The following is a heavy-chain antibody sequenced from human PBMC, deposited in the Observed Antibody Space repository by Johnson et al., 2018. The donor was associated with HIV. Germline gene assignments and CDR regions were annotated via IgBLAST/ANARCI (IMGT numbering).Heavy chain of an antibody. CDR2: IGPAGDT. Sequence: VQLVESGGGLKQPGGSLRLSCAASGFTFSSYDMHWVRQATGNGLEWVSTIGPAGDTYYPGSVKGRFTVSREDAKNSLYLQMNSLRAGDTALYYCARAVCRGGRCYSHDAFDIWGQGTMVTVSS. J-gene: IGHJ3*02. V-gene: IGHV3-13*01. D-gene: IGHD2-15*01. CDR1: GFTFSSYD. CDR3: ARAVCRGGRCYSHDAFDI.